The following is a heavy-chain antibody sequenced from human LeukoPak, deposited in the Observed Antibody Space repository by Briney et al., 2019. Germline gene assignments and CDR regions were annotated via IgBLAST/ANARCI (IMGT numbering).Heavy chain of an antibody. CDR1: GGSISSYY. J-gene: IGHJ4*02. V-gene: IGHV4-59*01. CDR3: VRNYCGGDCPLDY. D-gene: IGHD2-21*01. Sequence: SETLSLTCTVSGGSISSYYWSWIRQPPGKGLEWIGYIYYSGSTNYNPSLKSRVTISVDMSKNQFSLKLSSVTAADTAVYYCVRNYCGGDCPLDYWGQGTLVTVSS. CDR2: IYYSGST.